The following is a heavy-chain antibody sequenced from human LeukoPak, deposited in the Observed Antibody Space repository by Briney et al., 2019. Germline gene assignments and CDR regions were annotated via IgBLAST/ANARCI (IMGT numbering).Heavy chain of an antibody. J-gene: IGHJ3*02. CDR2: INHSGST. D-gene: IGHD3-9*01. V-gene: IGHV4-34*01. CDR3: ARHLNILTGPGDAFDI. CDR1: GGSFSGYY. Sequence: MASETLSLTCAVYGGSFSGYYWSWIRQPPGKGLEWIGEINHSGSTNYNPSLKSRVTISVDTSKNQFSLKLSSVTAADTAVYYCARHLNILTGPGDAFDIWGQGTMVTVSS.